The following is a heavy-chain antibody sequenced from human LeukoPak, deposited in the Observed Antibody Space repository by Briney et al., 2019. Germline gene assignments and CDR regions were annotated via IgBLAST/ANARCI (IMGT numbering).Heavy chain of an antibody. V-gene: IGHV1-46*01. CDR2: MNPSGDST. CDR3: ARGGALRYFEWFSAY. D-gene: IGHD3-9*01. J-gene: IGHJ4*02. Sequence: ASVKVSCKASGYNFTDYYIHWVRQAPGHGLEWMLIMNPSGDSTTYAEKFQGRVTVTRDTSTSTVYLELSSLRSEDTAVYYCARGGALRYFEWFSAYWGQGTLVTVSS. CDR1: GYNFTDYY.